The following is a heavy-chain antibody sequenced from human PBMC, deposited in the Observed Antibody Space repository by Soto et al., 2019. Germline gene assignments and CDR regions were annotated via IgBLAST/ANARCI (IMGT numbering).Heavy chain of an antibody. CDR1: GGTFSSYA. CDR2: IIPIFGTA. CDR3: ARSKMGYYDSSGYYFDY. D-gene: IGHD3-22*01. Sequence: QVQLVQSGAEVKKPGSSVKVSCKASGGTFSSYAISWVRQAPGQGLEWMGGIIPIFGTANYAQKFQGRVTITADESTRTAYMELSSLRSEDTAVYYCARSKMGYYDSSGYYFDYWGQGTLVTVSS. V-gene: IGHV1-69*12. J-gene: IGHJ4*02.